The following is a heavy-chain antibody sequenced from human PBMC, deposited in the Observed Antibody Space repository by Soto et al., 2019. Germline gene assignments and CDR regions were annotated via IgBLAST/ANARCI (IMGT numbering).Heavy chain of an antibody. V-gene: IGHV4-31*03. CDR1: GGSISSGGYY. Sequence: QVQLQESGPGLVKPSQTLSLTCTVSGGSISSGGYYWSWIRQHPGQGLEWIGYIYYSGSTYYNPSLKSRVTISVDTSKNQFSLKLSSVTAADTAVYYCARAHCSSTSCYRGFNGFDPWGQGTLVTVS. CDR2: IYYSGST. D-gene: IGHD2-2*01. CDR3: ARAHCSSTSCYRGFNGFDP. J-gene: IGHJ5*02.